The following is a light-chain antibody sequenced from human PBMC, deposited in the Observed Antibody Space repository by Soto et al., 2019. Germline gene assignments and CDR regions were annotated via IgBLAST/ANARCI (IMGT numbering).Light chain of an antibody. Sequence: ETVMPQSPALLSVSPGERATLSCRASQSVSSNLAWYQQKAGQVPRLLMYGASTRASGIPARFSGSGSGTEFTLTISSLKSEDFAVYYCQQYNNWPGTFGQGTKVDIK. J-gene: IGKJ1*01. CDR1: QSVSSN. CDR3: QQYNNWPGT. CDR2: GAS. V-gene: IGKV3-15*01.